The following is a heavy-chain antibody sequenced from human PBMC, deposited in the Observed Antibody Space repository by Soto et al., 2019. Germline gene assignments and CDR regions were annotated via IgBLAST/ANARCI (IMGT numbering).Heavy chain of an antibody. V-gene: IGHV3-21*02. CDR1: GFTFSSHS. D-gene: IGHD6-19*01. Sequence: EVQLVESGGGLVKPGGSLRLSCTASGFTFSSHSVNWVRQAPGKGLEWVSCITSTSSFIYYADSVKGRFTISRDNAKHSLYLQMDSLRAEDTAVYYGARGAVVGIGYSGLWGRGTPVNVSS. CDR3: ARGAVVGIGYSGL. J-gene: IGHJ2*01. CDR2: ITSTSSFI.